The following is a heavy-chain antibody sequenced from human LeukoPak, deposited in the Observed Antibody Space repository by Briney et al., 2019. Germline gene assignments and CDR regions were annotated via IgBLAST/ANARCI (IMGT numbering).Heavy chain of an antibody. Sequence: SETLSLTCTVSGGFISGHYWSWIRQPPGKGLDWIGYIFYTGSTDYNPSLRSRITMSVDTSKNQFSLRLTSVTAADTAVYYCARQNPAVGGQGLDYWGQGILVTVFS. J-gene: IGHJ4*02. D-gene: IGHD6-13*01. V-gene: IGHV4-59*08. CDR3: ARQNPAVGGQGLDY. CDR2: IFYTGST. CDR1: GGFISGHY.